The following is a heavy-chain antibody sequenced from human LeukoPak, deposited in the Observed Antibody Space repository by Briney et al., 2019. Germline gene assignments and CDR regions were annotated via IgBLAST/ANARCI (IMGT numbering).Heavy chain of an antibody. CDR2: IYTSGST. D-gene: IGHD5-18*01. CDR1: GGSISGYY. CDR3: ASSSRGYSFDY. J-gene: IGHJ4*02. V-gene: IGHV4-4*07. Sequence: SETLSLTCTVSGGSISGYYWSWIRQPAGRGLEWIGRIYTSGSTNYNPSLKSRVTISVDTSKNQFSLKLSSVTAADTAVYYCASSSRGYSFDYWGQGTLVTVSS.